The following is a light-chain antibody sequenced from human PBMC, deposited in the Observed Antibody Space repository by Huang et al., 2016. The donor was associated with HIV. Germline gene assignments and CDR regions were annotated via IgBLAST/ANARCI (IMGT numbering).Light chain of an antibody. Sequence: EIVLTQSPAILSLSPGEIATLSCTTSQSVFTYLAWYQQRPGQAPRLLIYDASNRATGIPARFSGSGSGTDFTLTISSLEPEDFAIYYCQQRSAWPRTFGQGTKLEI. CDR1: QSVFTY. CDR3: QQRSAWPRT. J-gene: IGKJ2*01. CDR2: DAS. V-gene: IGKV3-11*01.